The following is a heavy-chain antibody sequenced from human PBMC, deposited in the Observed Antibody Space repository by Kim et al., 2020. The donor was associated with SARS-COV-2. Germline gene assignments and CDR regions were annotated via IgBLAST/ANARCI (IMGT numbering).Heavy chain of an antibody. J-gene: IGHJ4*02. V-gene: IGHV3-23*01. CDR2: ISGSGGST. Sequence: GGSLRLSCAASGFTFSSYAMSWVRQAPGKGLEWVSAISGSGGSTYYADSVKGRFTISRDNSKNTLYLQMNSLRAEDTAVYYCAKDINRIQLWLPYYFDYWGQGTLVTVSS. D-gene: IGHD5-18*01. CDR1: GFTFSSYA. CDR3: AKDINRIQLWLPYYFDY.